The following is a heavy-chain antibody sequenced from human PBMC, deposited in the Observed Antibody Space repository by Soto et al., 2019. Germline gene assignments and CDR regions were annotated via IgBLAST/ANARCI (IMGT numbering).Heavy chain of an antibody. CDR1: GFTFSNAW. V-gene: IGHV3-15*01. D-gene: IGHD2-2*01. CDR2: IKSKTDGGTT. Sequence: GGSLRLSCAASGFTFSNAWMSWVRQAPGKGLEWVGRIKSKTDGGTTDYAAPVKGRFTISRDDSKNTLYLQMNSLKTEDTAVYYCTTDGAKYCSSSRCYEDGDYWGQGTLVTVSS. CDR3: TTDGAKYCSSSRCYEDGDY. J-gene: IGHJ4*02.